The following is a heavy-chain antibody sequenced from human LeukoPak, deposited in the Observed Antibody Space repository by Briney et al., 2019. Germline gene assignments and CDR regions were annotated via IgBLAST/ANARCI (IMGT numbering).Heavy chain of an antibody. D-gene: IGHD1-1*01. V-gene: IGHV3-23*01. CDR1: GFTFSSDA. CDR2: ISGSGGYP. J-gene: IGHJ4*02. CDR3: AKARYGHYFDY. Sequence: GGSLRLSCVASGFTFSSDAMSWVRQAPGKGLEWASSISGSGGYPYYADSVKGRFTISRDNSKNTLSLQMNSLRAEDTAMYYCAKARYGHYFDYWGQGTLVTVSS.